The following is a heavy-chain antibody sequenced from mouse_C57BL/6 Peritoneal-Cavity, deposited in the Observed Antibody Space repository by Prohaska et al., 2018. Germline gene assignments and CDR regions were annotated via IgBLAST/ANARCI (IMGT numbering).Heavy chain of an antibody. V-gene: IGHV1-15*01. CDR1: GYTFTDYE. CDR3: TRSKYYFDY. J-gene: IGHJ2*01. Sequence: GAELVRPGASVTLSCKASGYTFTDYEMHWVKQTPVHGLEWIGAIDPETGGTAYNQKFKGKAILTADKSSSTAYMELRSLTSEDSAVYYCTRSKYYFDYWGQGTTLTVSS. D-gene: IGHD1-3*01. CDR2: IDPETGGT.